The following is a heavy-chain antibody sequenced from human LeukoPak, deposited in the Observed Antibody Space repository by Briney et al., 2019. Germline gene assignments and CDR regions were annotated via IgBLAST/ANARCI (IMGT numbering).Heavy chain of an antibody. V-gene: IGHV4-31*03. CDR2: IYYSGST. CDR1: GGSISSGGYY. J-gene: IGHJ4*02. Sequence: SETLSLTCTVSGGSISSGGYYWSWTRQHPGKGLEWIGYIYYSGSTYYNPSLKSRVTISVDTSKNQFSLKLSSVTAADTAVYYCAGAMIRRGIDYWGQGTLVTVSS. CDR3: AGAMIRRGIDY. D-gene: IGHD3-16*01.